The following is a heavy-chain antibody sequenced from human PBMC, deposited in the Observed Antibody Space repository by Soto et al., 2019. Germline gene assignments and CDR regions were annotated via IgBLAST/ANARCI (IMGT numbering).Heavy chain of an antibody. D-gene: IGHD3-9*01. CDR3: ASGLRYFDWLFQGDAFDI. Sequence: GGSLRLSCAASGFTFSDYYTSWIRQAPGKGLEWVSYISSSGSTIYYADSVKGRFTISRDNAKNSLYLQMNSLRAEDTAVYYCASGLRYFDWLFQGDAFDIWGQGTMVTVSS. CDR2: ISSSGSTI. J-gene: IGHJ3*02. V-gene: IGHV3-11*01. CDR1: GFTFSDYY.